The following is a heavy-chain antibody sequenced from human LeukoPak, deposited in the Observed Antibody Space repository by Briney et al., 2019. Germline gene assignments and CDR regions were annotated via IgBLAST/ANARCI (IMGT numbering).Heavy chain of an antibody. CDR2: IIPIFGTA. CDR3: ARGDCSSTSCYLFDY. D-gene: IGHD2-2*01. V-gene: IGHV1-69*13. CDR1: GGTFSSYA. Sequence: ASVKVSCTASGGTFSSYAISEVRQAPRQGLEWMGGIIPIFGTANYAQKFQGRVTITADESTSTAYMELSSLRSEDTAVYYCARGDCSSTSCYLFDYWGQGTLVTVSS. J-gene: IGHJ4*02.